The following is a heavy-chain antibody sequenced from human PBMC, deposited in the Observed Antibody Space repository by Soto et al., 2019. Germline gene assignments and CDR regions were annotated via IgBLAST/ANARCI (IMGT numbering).Heavy chain of an antibody. Sequence: GGSLRLSCAASGFTFSSYDMHWVRQATGKGLEWVSAIGTAGDTYYPGSVKGRFTISRENAKNSLYLQMNSLRAGDTAVYYCARVFGYSSEEYPNTAVYDAFDIWGQGTMVTVSS. J-gene: IGHJ3*02. CDR2: IGTAGDT. CDR3: ARVFGYSSEEYPNTAVYDAFDI. D-gene: IGHD6-25*01. V-gene: IGHV3-13*01. CDR1: GFTFSSYD.